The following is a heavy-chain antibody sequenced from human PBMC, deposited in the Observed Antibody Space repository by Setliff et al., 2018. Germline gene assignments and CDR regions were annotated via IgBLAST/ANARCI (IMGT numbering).Heavy chain of an antibody. CDR2: INHSGST. D-gene: IGHD3-3*01. CDR1: GGSISSSSYY. J-gene: IGHJ4*02. V-gene: IGHV4-39*07. Sequence: TSETLSLTCTVSGGSISSSSYYWGWIRQPPGKGLEWIGEINHSGSTNYNPSLKSRVTISVDTSKNQFSLTLSSVTAADTAVYYCARTYNFWSGYFDYWGQGTLVTVSS. CDR3: ARTYNFWSGYFDY.